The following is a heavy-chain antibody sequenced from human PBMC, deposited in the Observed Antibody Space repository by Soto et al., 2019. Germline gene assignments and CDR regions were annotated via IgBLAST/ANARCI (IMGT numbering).Heavy chain of an antibody. D-gene: IGHD3-16*01. J-gene: IGHJ4*02. CDR3: AKDRTGSAYYFDY. Sequence: EVQLVESGGGLVQPGRSLRLSCAASGFTFYDYAMHWVRQAPGKGLEWVSGISWNSGTIGYADSVKGRFTISRDNAKNSLYLQMNSLRAEDTALYYCAKDRTGSAYYFDYWGQGTLVTVSS. V-gene: IGHV3-9*01. CDR1: GFTFYDYA. CDR2: ISWNSGTI.